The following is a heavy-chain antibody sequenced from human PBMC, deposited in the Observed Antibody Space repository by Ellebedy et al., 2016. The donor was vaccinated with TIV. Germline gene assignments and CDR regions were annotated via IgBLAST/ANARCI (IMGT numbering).Heavy chain of an antibody. V-gene: IGHV3-23*01. CDR2: IGGSGVGT. D-gene: IGHD3-22*01. CDR1: GFTFNKYA. CDR3: AKGRGGGSDSSAPRYYFDY. J-gene: IGHJ4*02. Sequence: PGGSLRLSCAASGFTFNKYAMSWVRQSPEKGLEWVSSIGGSGVGTYYADSVKGRFTISRDNSENTLYMQMNNLRAEDTAVYYCAKGRGGGSDSSAPRYYFDYWGLGTLVTVSS.